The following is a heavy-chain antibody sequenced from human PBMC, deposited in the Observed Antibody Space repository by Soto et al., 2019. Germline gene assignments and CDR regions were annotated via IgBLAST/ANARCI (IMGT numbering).Heavy chain of an antibody. J-gene: IGHJ4*02. CDR3: ASEKKYYYDSSGYYWAFDY. CDR1: GGSISSSNW. D-gene: IGHD3-22*01. CDR2: IYHSGST. V-gene: IGHV4-4*02. Sequence: SETLSLTCAVSGGSISSSNWWSWVRQPTGKGLEWIGEIYHSGSTNYNPSLKSRVTISVDKSKNQFSLKLSSVTAADTAVYYCASEKKYYYDSSGYYWAFDYWGQGTLVTVSS.